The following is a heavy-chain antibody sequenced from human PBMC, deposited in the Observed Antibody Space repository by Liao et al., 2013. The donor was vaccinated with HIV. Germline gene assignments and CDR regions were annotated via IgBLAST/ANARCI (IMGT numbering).Heavy chain of an antibody. Sequence: QVQLQQWGAGLLKPSETLSLTCAVYGGSFSGYYWSWIRQPPGKGLEWIGEINHSGSTNYNPSLKSRVTISVDTSKNQFSLKLSSVTAADTAVYYCARVSGYSYGRYYYYYYMDVWGKGTTVTVSS. V-gene: IGHV4-34*01. CDR3: ARVSGYSYGRYYYYYYMDV. CDR2: INHSGST. J-gene: IGHJ6*03. D-gene: IGHD5-18*01. CDR1: GGSFSGYY.